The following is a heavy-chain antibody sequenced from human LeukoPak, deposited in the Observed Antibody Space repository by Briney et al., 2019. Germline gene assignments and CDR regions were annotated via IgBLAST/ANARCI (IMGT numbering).Heavy chain of an antibody. CDR2: ISAYNGNT. CDR3: ARDGAVVAATSYYYYGMDV. D-gene: IGHD2-15*01. V-gene: IGHV1-18*01. CDR1: GCTFTSYG. Sequence: ASVKVSCKASGCTFTSYGISWVRQAPGQGLEWMGWISAYNGNTNYAQKLQGRVTMTTDTSTSTAYMELRSLRSDDTAVYYCARDGAVVAATSYYYYGMDVWGQGTTVTVSS. J-gene: IGHJ6*02.